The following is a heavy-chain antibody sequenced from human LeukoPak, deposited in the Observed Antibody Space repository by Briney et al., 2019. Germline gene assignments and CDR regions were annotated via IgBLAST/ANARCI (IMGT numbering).Heavy chain of an antibody. J-gene: IGHJ6*02. V-gene: IGHV3-23*01. Sequence: GGSLRLSCAASGFTFSSYAMSWVRQAPGKGLEWVSAISGSGGSTYYADSVKGRFTISRDNSRNTLYLQMNTLRAEDTAVYYCASDLIAVTERIYFGMDVWGQGTTVTVSS. CDR2: ISGSGGST. CDR1: GFTFSSYA. D-gene: IGHD6-19*01. CDR3: ASDLIAVTERIYFGMDV.